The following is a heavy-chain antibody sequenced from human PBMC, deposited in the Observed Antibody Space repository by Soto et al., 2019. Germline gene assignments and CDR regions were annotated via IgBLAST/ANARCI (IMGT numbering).Heavy chain of an antibody. CDR1: GGTFSSYA. D-gene: IGHD6-13*01. J-gene: IGHJ6*02. V-gene: IGHV1-69*01. CDR2: TIPICGTA. Sequence: QVQLVQSGAEVKKPGSSVKVSCKASGGTFSSYAISWVRQAPGQGLEWMGATIPICGTANYAQRFQGRVTIIADESTSTAYMELSRLRSEDTAVYYCARGRVIAAAGLAYYYYGMDVWGQGTTVTVS. CDR3: ARGRVIAAAGLAYYYYGMDV.